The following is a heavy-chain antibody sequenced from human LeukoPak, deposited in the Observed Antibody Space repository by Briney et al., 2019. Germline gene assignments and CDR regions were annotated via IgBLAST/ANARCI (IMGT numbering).Heavy chain of an antibody. J-gene: IGHJ4*02. CDR3: AGGAN. CDR2: INPDGSGK. Sequence: GWSLRLSCEASGFRFSGYWLNWVRQAPGQGLEWVANINPDGSGKYYVDSVKGRFTISRDDAKNSLYLQMNSLRAEDTAVYYCAGGANWGQGTPVTVSS. CDR1: GFRFSGYW. V-gene: IGHV3-7*04.